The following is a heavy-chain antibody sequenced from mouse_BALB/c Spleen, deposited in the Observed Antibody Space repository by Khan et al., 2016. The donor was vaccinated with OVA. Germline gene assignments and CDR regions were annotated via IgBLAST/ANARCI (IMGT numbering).Heavy chain of an antibody. CDR3: AREAASWDFSLPY. J-gene: IGHJ3*01. Sequence: IQLVQSGPELVEPGASVKMSCKASGYTFTNYVIHWVKQKPGQGLEWIGYINPDNAGTRYNEKFKGKATLTSDISSTSAYMELLSLTSEDAAVYYCAREAASWDFSLPYWGQGTLVTVSA. CDR2: INPDNAGT. CDR1: GYTFTNYV. D-gene: IGHD4-1*01. V-gene: IGHV1S136*01.